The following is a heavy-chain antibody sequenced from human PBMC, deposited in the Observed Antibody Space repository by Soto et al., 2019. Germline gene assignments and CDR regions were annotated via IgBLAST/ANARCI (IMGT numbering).Heavy chain of an antibody. CDR3: AKDVDSYNPMPRRGPYNWFDP. CDR2: ISFDGSNE. D-gene: IGHD1-20*01. Sequence: GGSLRLSCVASGFTFSDHGMHWVRQPPGKGLEWVAVISFDGSNEHYADSVKGRFTISRDNLKNTVYLEMNSLRLEDTAMYYCAKDVDSYNPMPRRGPYNWFDPWGQGTLVTFSS. V-gene: IGHV3-30*18. J-gene: IGHJ5*02. CDR1: GFTFSDHG.